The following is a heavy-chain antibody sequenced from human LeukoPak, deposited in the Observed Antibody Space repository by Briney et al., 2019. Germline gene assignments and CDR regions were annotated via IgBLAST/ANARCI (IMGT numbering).Heavy chain of an antibody. CDR2: IYYSGSP. CDR3: ARGTHGNSDSGAFDI. Sequence: SETLSLTCTVSGGSITSYYWTWIRQPPGKGLEWIGYIYYSGSPNYNPSLKSRVTISVDTSKNQFSLKLSSVTAADTAVYYCARGTHGNSDSGAFDIWGQGTMVTVSS. D-gene: IGHD3-22*01. CDR1: GGSITSYY. J-gene: IGHJ3*02. V-gene: IGHV4-59*08.